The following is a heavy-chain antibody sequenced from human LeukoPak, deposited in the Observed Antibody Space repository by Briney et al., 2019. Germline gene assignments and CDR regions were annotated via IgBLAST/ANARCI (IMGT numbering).Heavy chain of an antibody. CDR1: GGSMSSYY. J-gene: IGHJ3*02. D-gene: IGHD4-17*01. V-gene: IGHV4-59*12. CDR2: IYYSGST. Sequence: SETLSLTCTVSGGSMSSYYWSWIRQPPGKGLEWIAYIYYSGSTKYNPSLNSRVTISVDTSKNQFSLKLSSVTAADTAVYYCARDLFSDYGALRTAFDIWGQGTMVTVSS. CDR3: ARDLFSDYGALRTAFDI.